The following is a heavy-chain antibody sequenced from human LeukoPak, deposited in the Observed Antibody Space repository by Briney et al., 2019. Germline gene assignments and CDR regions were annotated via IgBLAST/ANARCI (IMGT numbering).Heavy chain of an antibody. CDR1: GFTFSSYA. V-gene: IGHV3-7*05. CDR3: AKKATLTTFDY. Sequence: RGSLRLSCAASGFTFSSYAMTWVRQAPGKGLEWVANIKQDGSETYYVGSVKGRFTISRDNAKNSLCLQMDSLRAEDTAVYYCAKKATLTTFDYWGQGTLVTVSS. J-gene: IGHJ4*02. CDR2: IKQDGSET. D-gene: IGHD4-11*01.